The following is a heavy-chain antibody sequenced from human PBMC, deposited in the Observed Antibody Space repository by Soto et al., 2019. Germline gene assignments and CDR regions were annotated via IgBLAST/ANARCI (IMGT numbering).Heavy chain of an antibody. CDR2: ISYDGSNK. Sequence: QVQLVESGGGVVQPGRSMRLSGAASGFTFSSYAMHWVREAPGKGLEWVAVISYDGSNKYYADSVKGRFTISSDNSTKTVYLPMNRPRADDTAVYYCAREGWGWGTALDVWGQGATVTVSS. D-gene: IGHD3-16*01. CDR3: AREGWGWGTALDV. J-gene: IGHJ6*02. V-gene: IGHV3-30-3*01. CDR1: GFTFSSYA.